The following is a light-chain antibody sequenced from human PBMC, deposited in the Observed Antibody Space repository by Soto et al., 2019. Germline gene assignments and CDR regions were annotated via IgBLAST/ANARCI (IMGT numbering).Light chain of an antibody. V-gene: IGLV2-23*01. J-gene: IGLJ3*02. CDR1: SSDVGSYNL. CDR3: CSHAGSSSV. Sequence: QSALTQPASVSGSPGQSVTISRTGFSSDVGSYNLVSWYQHFPGKAPKLMIYGGSKRPSGVSHRFSGSQSGNTASLTISGLQAEDEADYYCCSHAGSSSVFGGGTKLTVL. CDR2: GGS.